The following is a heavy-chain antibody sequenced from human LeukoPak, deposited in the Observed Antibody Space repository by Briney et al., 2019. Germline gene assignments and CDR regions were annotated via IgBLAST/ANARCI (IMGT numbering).Heavy chain of an antibody. CDR3: ARDLAYSRLDY. CDR1: GFTFSSYA. Sequence: PGGSLRLSCAASGFTFSSYAMSWVRQAPGKGLEWVSGISGSGDNTYYADSVKGRFTISRDNSKNTLYVQVNSLGTEDTAAYYCARDLAYSRLDYWGQGMLVTVSS. CDR2: ISGSGDNT. J-gene: IGHJ4*02. D-gene: IGHD5-18*01. V-gene: IGHV3-23*01.